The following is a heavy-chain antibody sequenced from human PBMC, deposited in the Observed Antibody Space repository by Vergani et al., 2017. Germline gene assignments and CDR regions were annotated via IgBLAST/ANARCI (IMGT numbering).Heavy chain of an antibody. CDR3: ARTPHGTSFYYGLDV. CDR2: IWLDGSNN. Sequence: VQLVESGGGVVQPGRSLRLSCAASGFTLSSYGMHWVRQAPGKGLEWVAVIWLDGSNNYYADSVKGRFTISRDNSKNALYLQMNSLRVEDTAVYYCARTPHGTSFYYGLDVWGQGTTVTVSS. D-gene: IGHD2-2*01. J-gene: IGHJ6*02. CDR1: GFTLSSYG. V-gene: IGHV3-33*01.